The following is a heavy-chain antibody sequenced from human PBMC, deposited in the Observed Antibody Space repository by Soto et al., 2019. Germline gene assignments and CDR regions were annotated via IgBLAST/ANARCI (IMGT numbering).Heavy chain of an antibody. D-gene: IGHD2-21*01. CDR2: TSSNGGTK. Sequence: GGSLRLSCATSGFTFSRYSMHWFRQAPGKGLEWVAVTSSNGGTKFYADSVKGRFTVSRDNSKNTLYLQMSSLGPEDTAVYYCAREVVLTEWYFDNWGQGLLVTVSS. CDR1: GFTFSRYS. J-gene: IGHJ4*02. CDR3: AREVVLTEWYFDN. V-gene: IGHV3-30-3*01.